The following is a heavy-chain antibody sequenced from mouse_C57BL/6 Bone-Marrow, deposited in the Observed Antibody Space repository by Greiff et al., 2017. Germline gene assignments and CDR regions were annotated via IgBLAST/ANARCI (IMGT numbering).Heavy chain of an antibody. CDR1: GYTFTSYW. V-gene: IGHV1-50*01. D-gene: IGHD1-2*01. CDR3: AREYGYGAWFAY. J-gene: IGHJ3*01. Sequence: QVQLQQPGAELVKPGASVKLSCKASGYTFTSYWMQWVKQRPGQGLEWIGEIDPSDSYTNYNQKFKGKATLTVDTSSSTAYMQLSSLTSEDAAVYYCAREYGYGAWFAYWGQGTLVTVSA. CDR2: IDPSDSYT.